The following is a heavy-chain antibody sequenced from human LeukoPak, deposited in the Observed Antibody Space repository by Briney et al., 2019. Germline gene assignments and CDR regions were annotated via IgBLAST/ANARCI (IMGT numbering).Heavy chain of an antibody. CDR1: GGSISSYY. Sequence: SETLSLTCTVSGGSISSYYWSWIRQPAGKGLEWIGRIYTSGSTNYNPSLKSRVTMSVDTSKNQFSLKLSSVTAADTAVYYCARDNGDYRSIYYYMDVWGKGTTVTVSS. D-gene: IGHD4-11*01. V-gene: IGHV4-4*07. CDR3: ARDNGDYRSIYYYMDV. CDR2: IYTSGST. J-gene: IGHJ6*03.